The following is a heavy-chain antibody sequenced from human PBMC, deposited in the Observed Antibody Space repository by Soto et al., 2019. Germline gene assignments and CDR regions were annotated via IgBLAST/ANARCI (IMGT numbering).Heavy chain of an antibody. CDR1: GFTFSSYA. D-gene: IGHD2-15*01. CDR2: ISGSGGST. V-gene: IGHV3-23*01. J-gene: IGHJ4*02. Sequence: GGSLRLSCAASGFTFSSYAMSWVRQAPGKGLEWVSAISGSGGSTYYADSVKGRFTISRDNSKNTLYLQMNSLRAEDTAVYYCAKEQDIVVVVAATPVDYWGQGTLVTVSS. CDR3: AKEQDIVVVVAATPVDY.